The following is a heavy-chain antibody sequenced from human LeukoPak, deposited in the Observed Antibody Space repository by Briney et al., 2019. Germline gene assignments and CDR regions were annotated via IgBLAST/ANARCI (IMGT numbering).Heavy chain of an antibody. Sequence: GGSLRLSCAASGFTFSSFWIHWVRQVPGKGLVWVSRINSDGFNTSYADSVKGRFTISRDNAKNTLYLQMNSLRAEDTAVYYCARGTSGGYFDYWGQGTLVTVSS. CDR2: INSDGFNT. V-gene: IGHV3-74*01. D-gene: IGHD1-26*01. J-gene: IGHJ4*02. CDR3: ARGTSGGYFDY. CDR1: GFTFSSFW.